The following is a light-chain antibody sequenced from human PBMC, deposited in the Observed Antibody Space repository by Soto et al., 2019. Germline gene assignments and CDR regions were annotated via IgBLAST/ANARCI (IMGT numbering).Light chain of an antibody. Sequence: QLVLTQSPSASASLGASVKLTCTLSSGHNTYSIAWHQQQPEKGPRFLMKLKSVGSHSRGDGIPDRFSGSSSGAERYLTISSLQSEDEADYYCQTWATGIQVFGGGTKVTVL. CDR2: LKSVGSH. CDR3: QTWATGIQV. V-gene: IGLV4-69*01. CDR1: SGHNTYS. J-gene: IGLJ2*01.